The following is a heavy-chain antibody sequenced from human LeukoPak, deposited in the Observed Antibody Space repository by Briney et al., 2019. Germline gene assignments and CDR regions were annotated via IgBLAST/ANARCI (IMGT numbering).Heavy chain of an antibody. J-gene: IGHJ5*02. V-gene: IGHV1-18*01. Sequence: ASVKASCKASGYSFISYGINWVRQAPGQGLEWMGWISAYSGNTNYAQKLQGRVTITTDTSTSTAYMDLRSLRSDDTALYYCAKDGGYDILTGRLNNWFDPWGQGTLVTVSS. D-gene: IGHD3-9*01. CDR3: AKDGGYDILTGRLNNWFDP. CDR1: GYSFISYG. CDR2: ISAYSGNT.